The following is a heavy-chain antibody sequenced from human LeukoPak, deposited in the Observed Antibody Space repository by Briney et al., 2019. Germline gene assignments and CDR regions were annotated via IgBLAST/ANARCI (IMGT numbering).Heavy chain of an antibody. D-gene: IGHD2-15*01. V-gene: IGHV4-59*01. J-gene: IGHJ4*01. CDR2: IYYSGST. CDR3: ARDQGSEGGFDY. Sequence: SETLSLTCTVAGASISSYYWSWIRQPPGKGLEWIAYIYYSGSTNYNPSLKSRLTISVDTSKNHLSLKLSSVTAAETAVYYCARDQGSEGGFDYWGQGTGVTVSS. CDR1: GASISSYY.